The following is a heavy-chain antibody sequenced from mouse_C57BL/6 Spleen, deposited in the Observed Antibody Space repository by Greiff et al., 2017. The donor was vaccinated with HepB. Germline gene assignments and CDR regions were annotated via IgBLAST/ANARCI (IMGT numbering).Heavy chain of an antibody. CDR3: ARQEGTTVPFAY. J-gene: IGHJ3*01. V-gene: IGHV5-9*01. Sequence: EVQRVESGGGLVKPGGSLKLSCAASGFTFSSYTMSWVRQTPEKRLEWVATISGGGGNTYYPDSVKGRFTISRDNAKNTLYLQMSSLRSEDTALYYCARQEGTTVPFAYWGQGTLVTVSA. D-gene: IGHD1-1*01. CDR1: GFTFSSYT. CDR2: ISGGGGNT.